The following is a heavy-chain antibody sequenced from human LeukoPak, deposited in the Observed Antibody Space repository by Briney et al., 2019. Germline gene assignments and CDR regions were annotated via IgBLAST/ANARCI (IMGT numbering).Heavy chain of an antibody. Sequence: GESLKISCKGSGYSFTSYWIGWVRQMPGKGLEWMGIIYPGDSDTRYSPSFQGQVTISADKSISTAYLQWSSLKASDTAMYYCARHQSGYSSSWYLDWFDPWGQGTLVTVSS. CDR1: GYSFTSYW. CDR2: IYPGDSDT. D-gene: IGHD6-13*01. V-gene: IGHV5-51*01. J-gene: IGHJ5*02. CDR3: ARHQSGYSSSWYLDWFDP.